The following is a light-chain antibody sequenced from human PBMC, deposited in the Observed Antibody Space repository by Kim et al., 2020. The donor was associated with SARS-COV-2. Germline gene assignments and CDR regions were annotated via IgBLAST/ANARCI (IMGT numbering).Light chain of an antibody. CDR1: NLGSKR. J-gene: IGLJ1*01. CDR2: YDS. V-gene: IGLV3-21*04. CDR3: QMWDSSSDHYV. Sequence: KAARITCGGNNLGSKRVSWYQQTPRPAPVLVIYYDSDRPSGIPERFSGSTSGNTATLTISRVAAGDEDDYYCQMWDSSSDHYVFGTGTQVTVL.